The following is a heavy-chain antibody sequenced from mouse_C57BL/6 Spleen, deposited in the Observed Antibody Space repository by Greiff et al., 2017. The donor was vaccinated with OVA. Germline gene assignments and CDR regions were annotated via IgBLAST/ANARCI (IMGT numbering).Heavy chain of an antibody. Sequence: VQLQQSGAELVRPGASVKLSCKASGYTFTDYYINWVKQRPGQGLEWIARIYPGSGNTYYNEKFKGKATLTAEKSSSTAYMQLSSLTSEDSAVYFCARGDCDGNWCADWGQGTLVTVAA. CDR2: IYPGSGNT. V-gene: IGHV1-76*01. CDR3: ARGDCDGNWCAD. J-gene: IGHJ3*01. D-gene: IGHD1-1*01. CDR1: GYTFTDYY.